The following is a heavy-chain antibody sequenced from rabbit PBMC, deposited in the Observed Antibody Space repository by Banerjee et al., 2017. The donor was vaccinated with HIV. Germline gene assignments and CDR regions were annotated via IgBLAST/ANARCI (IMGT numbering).Heavy chain of an antibody. CDR1: GFDFSSNG. J-gene: IGHJ4*01. CDR2: IIDGGGST. CDR3: AREIAGVAESFNL. Sequence: QEQLKESGGGLVQPGGSLKLSCKASGFDFSSNGMCWVRQAPGKRPEWIACIIDGGGSTHYASWAKGRFTISKTSSTTVTLQMTSLTAADTATYFCAREIAGVAESFNLWGQGTLVTVS. D-gene: IGHD4-2*01. V-gene: IGHV1S47*01.